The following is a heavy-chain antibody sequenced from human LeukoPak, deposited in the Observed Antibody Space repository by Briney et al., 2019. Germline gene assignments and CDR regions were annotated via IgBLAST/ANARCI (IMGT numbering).Heavy chain of an antibody. D-gene: IGHD6-19*01. V-gene: IGHV1-2*02. CDR1: GYTFTGHY. Sequence: ASVKVSCKASGYTFTGHYMHWVRQAPGQGLGWMGWINPNSGGTNYAQKFQGRVTMTRDTSISTAYMELSRLRSDDTAVYYCARDSSSGWYGEPFDYWGQGTLVTVSS. J-gene: IGHJ4*02. CDR3: ARDSSSGWYGEPFDY. CDR2: INPNSGGT.